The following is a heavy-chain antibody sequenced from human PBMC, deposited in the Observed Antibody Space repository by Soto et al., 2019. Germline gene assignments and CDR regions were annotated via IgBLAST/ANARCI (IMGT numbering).Heavy chain of an antibody. CDR1: GITFSSYY. CDR3: AGTHDSLDY. V-gene: IGHV3-21*01. D-gene: IGHD1-1*01. J-gene: IGHJ4*02. CDR2: ISSSGDRV. Sequence: EAQLVESGGGLAKPGGSLRLSCAGSGITFSSYYMNWIRQAPGKGLEWVSSISSSGDRVFYADSVKGRFTIPRDNAESSLYLQMDSLRGEDTAVYYCAGTHDSLDYWGQGTLVTVSS.